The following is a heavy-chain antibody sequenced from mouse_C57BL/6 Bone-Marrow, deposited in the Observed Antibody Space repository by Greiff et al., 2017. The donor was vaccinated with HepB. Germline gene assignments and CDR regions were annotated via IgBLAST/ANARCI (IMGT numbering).Heavy chain of an antibody. CDR2: IHPNSGST. Sequence: QVQLQQSGAELVKPGASVKLSCKASGYTFTSYWMHWVKQRPGQGLEWIGMIHPNSGSTNYNEKFKSKATLTVDKSSSTAYMQLSSLTSEDSAVYYCARGNYDGSSYRFAYWGQGTLVTVSA. V-gene: IGHV1-64*01. J-gene: IGHJ3*01. CDR1: GYTFTSYW. D-gene: IGHD1-1*01. CDR3: ARGNYDGSSYRFAY.